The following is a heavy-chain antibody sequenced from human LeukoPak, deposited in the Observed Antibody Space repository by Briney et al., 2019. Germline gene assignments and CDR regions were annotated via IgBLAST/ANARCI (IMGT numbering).Heavy chain of an antibody. J-gene: IGHJ3*02. Sequence: SETLSLTCTVSGGSISSYYWSWIRQPPGKALESIGYIYYSGSTSYNPSLKSRVTMSVDTSKNQFSLKLSSVTAADTAVYYCARHRTLAVIDAFDIWGQGTMVTVSS. V-gene: IGHV4-59*08. CDR2: IYYSGST. CDR3: ARHRTLAVIDAFDI. D-gene: IGHD4-11*01. CDR1: GGSISSYY.